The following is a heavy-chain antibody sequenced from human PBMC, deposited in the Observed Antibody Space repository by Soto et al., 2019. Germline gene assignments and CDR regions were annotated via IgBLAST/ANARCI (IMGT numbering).Heavy chain of an antibody. CDR3: AGMFRFGDLVFDY. V-gene: IGHV4-39*01. CDR2: IQYRGST. Sequence: SETLSLTCTVSDDSITSGAYYWGLLRQPPGKGLEWIGTIQYRGSTYYNPSLKSRVTMSLDTSKNQYSLRLSSVTAADTAVYFCAGMFRFGDLVFDYWGPGTLVIVSS. J-gene: IGHJ4*02. CDR1: DDSITSGAYY. D-gene: IGHD3-10*01.